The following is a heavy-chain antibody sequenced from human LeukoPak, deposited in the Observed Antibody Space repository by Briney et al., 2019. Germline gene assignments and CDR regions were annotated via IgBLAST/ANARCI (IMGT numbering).Heavy chain of an antibody. Sequence: SETLSLTCAVSGGSISSSNWWSWVRQPPGKGLEWIGEIYHSGSTNYNPFLKSRVTISVDKSKNQFSLKLSSVTAADTAVYYCARIAMVAATQWFDPWGQGTLVTVSS. CDR2: IYHSGST. V-gene: IGHV4-4*02. D-gene: IGHD2-15*01. CDR3: ARIAMVAATQWFDP. CDR1: GGSISSSNW. J-gene: IGHJ5*02.